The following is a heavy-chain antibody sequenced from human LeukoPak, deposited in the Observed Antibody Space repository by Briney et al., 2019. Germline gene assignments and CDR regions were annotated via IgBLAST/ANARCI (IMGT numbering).Heavy chain of an antibody. D-gene: IGHD5-12*01. CDR3: ARSDRCGYSDDY. CDR1: GYSFASYW. CDR2: IDPSDSYT. J-gene: IGHJ4*02. Sequence: GESLKISCKGSGYSFASYWITWVRQMPGKGLEWMGRIDPSDSYTNYSPSFQGHVTISADKSISTAYLQWSSLKASDTAMYYCARSDRCGYSDDYWGQGTLVTVSS. V-gene: IGHV5-10-1*01.